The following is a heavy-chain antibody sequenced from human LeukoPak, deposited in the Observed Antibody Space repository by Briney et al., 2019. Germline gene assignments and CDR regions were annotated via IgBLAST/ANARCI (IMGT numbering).Heavy chain of an antibody. CDR2: IFYSVST. CDR3: AMGYSSGVYNWFDP. V-gene: IGHV4-39*07. J-gene: IGHJ5*02. D-gene: IGHD6-19*01. Sequence: SETLSLTCTVSGGSISSGSYYWSWIRQPPGKGLEWIGTIFYSVSTYYNPSLKSRVTISVDTSKNQFSLKLSSVTAADTAVYYCAMGYSSGVYNWFDPWGQGTLVTVSS. CDR1: GGSISSGSYY.